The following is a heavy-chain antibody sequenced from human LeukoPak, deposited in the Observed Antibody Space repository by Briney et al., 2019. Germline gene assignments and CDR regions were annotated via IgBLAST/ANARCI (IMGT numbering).Heavy chain of an antibody. J-gene: IGHJ5*02. D-gene: IGHD3-3*01. CDR3: AVAIFGVVNRFDP. CDR2: ISYDGSNK. V-gene: IGHV3-33*01. Sequence: PGWSLRLSCAASVFTFSSYGMDWVRQAPGKGLDGVAVISYDGSNKYYEDSVNGRFTISRDNSKNTLYPQMNSLRAEDTAVYYCAVAIFGVVNRFDPWGQGTLVTVSS. CDR1: VFTFSSYG.